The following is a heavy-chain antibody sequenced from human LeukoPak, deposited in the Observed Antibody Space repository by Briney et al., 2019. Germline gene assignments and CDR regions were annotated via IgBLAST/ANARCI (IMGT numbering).Heavy chain of an antibody. CDR3: ARDRVGATDYFDY. CDR2: ISYDGSNK. Sequence: PEGSLRLSCAASGFTFSSYAMHWVRQAPGKGLEWVAVISYDGSNKYYADSVKGRFTISRDNSENTLYLQMNSLRAEDTAVYYCARDRVGATDYFDYWGQGTLVTVSS. D-gene: IGHD1-26*01. CDR1: GFTFSSYA. V-gene: IGHV3-30-3*01. J-gene: IGHJ4*02.